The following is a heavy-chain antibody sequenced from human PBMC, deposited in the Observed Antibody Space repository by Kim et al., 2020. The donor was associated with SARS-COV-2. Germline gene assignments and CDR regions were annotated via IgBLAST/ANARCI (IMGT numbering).Heavy chain of an antibody. CDR2: ILPLLHIS. D-gene: IGHD2-8*01. Sequence: SVKVSCKTSGGTLTNYAISWVRQAPGQGLEWMGRILPLLHISNSAQNFQGRVMITADKSSSTVYLELSSLTSADTAVYYCARDPPAKQWPAGFDTFNIW. CDR1: GGTLTNYA. J-gene: IGHJ3*02. CDR3: ARDPPAKQWPAGFDTFNI. V-gene: IGHV1-69*04.